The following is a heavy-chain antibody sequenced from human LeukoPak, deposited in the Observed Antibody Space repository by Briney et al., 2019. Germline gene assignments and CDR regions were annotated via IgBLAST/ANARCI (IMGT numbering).Heavy chain of an antibody. CDR3: ARGAYGSGSYGDNWFDP. V-gene: IGHV3-48*01. CDR2: ISASTGII. D-gene: IGHD3-10*01. CDR1: GFTFSSYS. J-gene: IGHJ5*02. Sequence: PGGSLRLSCAASGFTFSSYSMNWVRQAPGKGLEWVSYISASTGIIYYADSVKGRFTISRDDAKNSLYLQMNSLRAEDTAVYYCARGAYGSGSYGDNWFDPWGQGTLVTVSS.